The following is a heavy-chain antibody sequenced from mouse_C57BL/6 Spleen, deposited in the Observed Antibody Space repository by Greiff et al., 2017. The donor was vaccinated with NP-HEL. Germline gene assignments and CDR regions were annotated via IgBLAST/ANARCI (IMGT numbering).Heavy chain of an antibody. J-gene: IGHJ3*01. CDR3: EVDYNYCSSCAWFAY. CDR1: GYTFTSYW. D-gene: IGHD1-1*01. V-gene: IGHV1-74*01. Sequence: QVQLQQPGAELVKPGASVKVSCKASGYTFTSYWMHWVKQRPGQGLEWIGRIHPSDSDTNYNQTFKGKATLTVDKSSSTAYMQLSSLTSEDSRVYYCEVDYNYCSSCAWFAYCGQGTLVTVSA. CDR2: IHPSDSDT.